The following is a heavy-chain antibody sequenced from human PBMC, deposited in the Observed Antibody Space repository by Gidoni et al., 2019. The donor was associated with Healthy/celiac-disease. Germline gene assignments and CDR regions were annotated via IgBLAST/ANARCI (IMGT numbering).Heavy chain of an antibody. CDR2: IIPILGTA. CDR1: GGPFSSYA. V-gene: IGHV1-69*06. J-gene: IGHJ6*02. D-gene: IGHD6-13*01. Sequence: QVQLVQSGAEVKKPGSSVKVSCKSSGGPFSSYAISWVRPAPGQGLEWRGGIIPILGTANYAQKFQGRVTITADKSTSTAYMELSSLRSEDTAVYYCARKFSAADYGMDVWGQGTTVTVSS. CDR3: ARKFSAADYGMDV.